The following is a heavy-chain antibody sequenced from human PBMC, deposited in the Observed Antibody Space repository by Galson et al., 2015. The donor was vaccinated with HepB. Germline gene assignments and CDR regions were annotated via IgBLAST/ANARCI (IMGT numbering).Heavy chain of an antibody. J-gene: IGHJ4*02. CDR3: ARDPGAGGSSYYFDS. CDR1: GFTFSSNW. Sequence: SLRLSCAASGFTFSSNWMSWVRQAPGKGLEWVANINQDGSEKYYVDSVKGRFTISRDNGKNSLYLQMNSLRAEDTAVYYCARDPGAGGSSYYFDSWGQGTLVTVSS. D-gene: IGHD3-10*01. V-gene: IGHV3-7*01. CDR2: INQDGSEK.